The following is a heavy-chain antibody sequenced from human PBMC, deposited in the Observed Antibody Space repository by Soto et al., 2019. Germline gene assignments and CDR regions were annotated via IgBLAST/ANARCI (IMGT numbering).Heavy chain of an antibody. CDR3: ARDQWAVVPAAIRDYYGMDV. V-gene: IGHV1-69*06. J-gene: IGHJ6*02. CDR2: IIPIFGTA. Sequence: ASVKVSCKASGGTFSSYAISWVRQAPGQGLEWMGGIIPIFGTANYAQKFKGRVTITADKSTSTAYMELSSLRSEDTALYYCARDQWAVVPAAIRDYYGMDVWGQGTTVTVSS. CDR1: GGTFSSYA. D-gene: IGHD2-2*02.